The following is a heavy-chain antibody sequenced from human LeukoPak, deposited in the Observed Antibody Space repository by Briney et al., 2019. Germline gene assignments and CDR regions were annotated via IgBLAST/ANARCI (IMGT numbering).Heavy chain of an antibody. J-gene: IGHJ3*02. Sequence: PSETLSLTCTVSGGSISSSSYYWGWIRQPPGKGLEWIGSIYYSGRTYYHPSLKSRVTISVDTSKNQFSLKLSSVTAADTAVYYCASAKRQTYYYDYSGPGEMFWGDFDIWGQGTMVTVSS. CDR3: ASAKRQTYYYDYSGPGEMFWGDFDI. D-gene: IGHD3-22*01. V-gene: IGHV4-39*07. CDR1: GGSISSSSYY. CDR2: IYYSGRT.